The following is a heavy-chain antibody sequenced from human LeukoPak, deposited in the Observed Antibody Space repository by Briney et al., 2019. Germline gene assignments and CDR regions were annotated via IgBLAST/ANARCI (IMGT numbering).Heavy chain of an antibody. J-gene: IGHJ6*03. CDR3: ARWGPDYEYSSRYYYYMDV. D-gene: IGHD6-13*01. CDR1: GGTFSSYA. V-gene: IGHV1-69*05. Sequence: GASVKVSCKASGGTFSSYAISWVRQAPGQGLEWMGGIIPIFGTANYAQKFQGRVTITTDESTSTAYMELRSLRSDDTAVYYCARWGPDYEYSSRYYYYMDVWGKGTTVTVS. CDR2: IIPIFGTA.